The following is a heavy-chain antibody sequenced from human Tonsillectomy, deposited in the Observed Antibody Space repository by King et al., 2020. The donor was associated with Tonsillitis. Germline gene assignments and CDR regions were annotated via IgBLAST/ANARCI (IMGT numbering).Heavy chain of an antibody. Sequence: VQLVESGGGVVQPGRSLRLSCAASGFTFSSYGMHWVRQAPGKGLEWVAVISYDGSNKYYADSVKGRFTISRDNSKNTLYLQMNSLRAEDTAVYYCAKGEIHYGYIDYWGQGTLVTVSS. CDR1: GFTFSSYG. CDR2: ISYDGSNK. V-gene: IGHV3-30*18. J-gene: IGHJ4*02. D-gene: IGHD3-10*01. CDR3: AKGEIHYGYIDY.